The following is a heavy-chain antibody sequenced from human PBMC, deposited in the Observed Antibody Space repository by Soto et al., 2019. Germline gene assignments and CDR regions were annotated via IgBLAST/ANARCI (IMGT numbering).Heavy chain of an antibody. CDR2: INPILGIS. D-gene: IGHD3-10*01. Sequence: QVQLVQSGAGVKKPGASVKVSCKASGVTISSYPISWVRQAPGQRLEWMGRINPILGISNYAQKFQGRVTITADKSTSTAYIELSSLSSEDTAVYYCASLMSSGYYYGMDVWGQWTTVTVSS. V-gene: IGHV1-69*02. CDR3: ASLMSSGYYYGMDV. J-gene: IGHJ6*02. CDR1: GVTISSYP.